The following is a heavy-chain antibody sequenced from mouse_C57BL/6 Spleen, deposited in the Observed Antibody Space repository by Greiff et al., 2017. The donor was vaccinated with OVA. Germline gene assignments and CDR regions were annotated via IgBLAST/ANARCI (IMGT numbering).Heavy chain of an antibody. CDR1: GFTFSDYG. CDR2: FSSCSGTI. V-gene: IGHV5-17*01. CDR3: ARCYSNYFPFDY. Sequence: EVQLVESGGGLVKPGGSLKLSCAASGFTFSDYGMHWVRQAPAKGLEWVAYFSSCSGTIYYADTVKGRFTISRDNAKNTLFLQMTSLRSEDTAMYYCARCYSNYFPFDYWGQGTTLTVSS. J-gene: IGHJ2*01. D-gene: IGHD2-5*01.